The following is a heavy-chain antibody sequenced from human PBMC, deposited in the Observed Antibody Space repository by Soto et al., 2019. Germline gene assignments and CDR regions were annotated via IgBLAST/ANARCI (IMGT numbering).Heavy chain of an antibody. CDR3: ARERVYYYGSGPSYYGMDV. CDR1: GYTFTTYG. Sequence: ASVKVSCKASGYTFTTYGISWVRQAPGQGLEWMGWISAYNGNTNYAQKLQGRVTMTADTSTSTAFMELRSLRSDDTAVYYCARERVYYYGSGPSYYGMDVWGQGTTVNVSS. J-gene: IGHJ6*02. CDR2: ISAYNGNT. V-gene: IGHV1-18*01. D-gene: IGHD3-10*01.